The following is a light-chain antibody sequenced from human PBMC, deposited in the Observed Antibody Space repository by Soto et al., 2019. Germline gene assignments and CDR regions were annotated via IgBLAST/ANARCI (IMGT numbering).Light chain of an antibody. V-gene: IGKV3-20*01. CDR3: QQYGSSPRT. J-gene: IGKJ1*01. Sequence: EIVLTQSPGTLSLSPGETATLSCRASQSVSSNFLAWYQQKPGQAPRLLISAASNRATGIPDRFSGSGSGRDFTLTISRLEPEDFAVYYWQQYGSSPRTFGQGTRWIS. CDR2: AAS. CDR1: QSVSSNF.